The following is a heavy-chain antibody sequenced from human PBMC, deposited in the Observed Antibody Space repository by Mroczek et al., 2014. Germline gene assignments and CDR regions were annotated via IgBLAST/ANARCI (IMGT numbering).Heavy chain of an antibody. V-gene: IGHV4-59*01. J-gene: IGHJ3*02. CDR1: GGSISSYY. Sequence: QVQLQESGPGLVKPSETLSLTCTVSGGSISSYYWSWIRQPPGKGLEWIGYIYYSGSTNYNPSLKSRVTISVDTSKNQFSLKLSSVTAADTAVYYCARALTTVRRAYAFDIWGQGTMVTVSS. CDR3: ARALTTVRRAYAFDI. D-gene: IGHD4-17*01. CDR2: IYYSGST.